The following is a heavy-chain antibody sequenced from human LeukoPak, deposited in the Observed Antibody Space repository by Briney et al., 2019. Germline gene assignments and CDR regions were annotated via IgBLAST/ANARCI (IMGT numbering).Heavy chain of an antibody. J-gene: IGHJ4*02. CDR3: ARQWGDCSSTSCYSAY. V-gene: IGHV5-51*01. D-gene: IGHD2-2*01. CDR2: IYPGDSDT. Sequence: GESLQISCKGSGYSFASYWIAWVRQMPGKGLEWMRIIYPGDSDTRYSPSFQGQVTISADKSISTAYLQWSSLKASDTAIYYCARQWGDCSSTSCYSAYWGQGTLVTVSS. CDR1: GYSFASYW.